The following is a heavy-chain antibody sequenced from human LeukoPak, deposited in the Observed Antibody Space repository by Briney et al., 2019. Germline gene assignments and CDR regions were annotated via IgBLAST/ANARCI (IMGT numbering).Heavy chain of an antibody. J-gene: IGHJ4*02. CDR1: GFTFINAW. Sequence: GGSLRLSCAASGFTFINAWMSWVRQAPGKGLEWVGHIKRKTEAGTTDYAAPVKGRFTISRDDSKNTLYLQMNSLKTEDTAMYYCTTQYCSSTTCLYPFNYRGQGTLVTVSS. D-gene: IGHD2-2*01. CDR3: TTQYCSSTTCLYPFNY. CDR2: IKRKTEAGTT. V-gene: IGHV3-15*01.